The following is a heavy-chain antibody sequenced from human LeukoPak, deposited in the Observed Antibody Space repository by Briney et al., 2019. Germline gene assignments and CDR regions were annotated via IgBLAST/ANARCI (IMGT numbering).Heavy chain of an antibody. J-gene: IGHJ4*02. CDR2: ISGDGGST. Sequence: PGGSLRLSCAASGFTFDDYAMHWVRQAPGEGLESVSLISGDGGSTYYADSVKGRFTISRDNSKNSLYLQMNSLRTEDTALYYCAKDLTRGSGWPIDYWGQGTLVTVSS. D-gene: IGHD6-19*01. CDR3: AKDLTRGSGWPIDY. CDR1: GFTFDDYA. V-gene: IGHV3-43*02.